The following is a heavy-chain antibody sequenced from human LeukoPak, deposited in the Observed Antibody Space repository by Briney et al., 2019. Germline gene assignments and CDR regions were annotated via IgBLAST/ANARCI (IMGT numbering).Heavy chain of an antibody. Sequence: PSETLSLTCTVSDGSISSGGYYWSWIRQPPGKGLEWIGEINHSGSTNYNPSLKSRVTISVDTSKNQFSLKLSSVTAADTAVYYCARGQVRITGTTLFDYWGQGTLVTVSS. D-gene: IGHD1-20*01. CDR2: INHSGST. V-gene: IGHV4-39*07. J-gene: IGHJ4*02. CDR3: ARGQVRITGTTLFDY. CDR1: DGSISSGGYY.